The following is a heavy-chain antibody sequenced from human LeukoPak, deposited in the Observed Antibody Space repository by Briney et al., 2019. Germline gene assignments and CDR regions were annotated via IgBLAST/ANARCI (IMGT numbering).Heavy chain of an antibody. D-gene: IGHD2-2*01. J-gene: IGHJ4*02. CDR3: ARWVGDIVVVPADYFDY. V-gene: IGHV3-7*01. CDR2: IKQDGSEK. CDR1: GFTFSSYW. Sequence: GGSLRLSCAASGFTFSSYWMSWVRQAPGKGLEWVANIKQDGSEKYYVDSVKGRFTISRDNAKNSLYLQMNSLRAEDTAVYYCARWVGDIVVVPADYFDYWGQGTLVTVSS.